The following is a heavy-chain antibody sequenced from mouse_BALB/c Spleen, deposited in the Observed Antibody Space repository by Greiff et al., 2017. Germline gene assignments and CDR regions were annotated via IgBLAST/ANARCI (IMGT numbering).Heavy chain of an antibody. V-gene: IGHV7-3*02. CDR1: GFTFTDYY. CDR3: ARAAGLPWFAY. CDR2: IRNKANGYTT. J-gene: IGHJ3*01. Sequence: EVKLMESGGGLVQPGGSLRLSCATSGFTFTDYYMSWVRQPPGKALEWLGFIRNKANGYTTEYSASVKGRFTISRDNSQSILYLQMNTLRAEDSATYYCARAAGLPWFAYWGQGTLVTVSA. D-gene: IGHD1-2*01.